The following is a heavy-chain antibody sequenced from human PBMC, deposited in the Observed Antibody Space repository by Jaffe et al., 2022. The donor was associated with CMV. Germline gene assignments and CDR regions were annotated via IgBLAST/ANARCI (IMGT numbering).Heavy chain of an antibody. Sequence: QVQLVQSGAEVKKPGASVKVSCKASGYTFTGYYMHWVRQAPGQGLEWMGWINPNSGGTNYAQKFQGRVTMTRDTSISTAYMELSRLRSDDTAVYYCARVHASFDGYSYGRTLAVFDYWGQGTLVTVSS. J-gene: IGHJ4*02. D-gene: IGHD5-18*01. CDR3: ARVHASFDGYSYGRTLAVFDY. CDR1: GYTFTGYY. V-gene: IGHV1-2*02. CDR2: INPNSGGT.